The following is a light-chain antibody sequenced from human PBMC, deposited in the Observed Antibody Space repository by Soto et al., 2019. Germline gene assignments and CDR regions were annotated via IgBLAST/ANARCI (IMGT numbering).Light chain of an antibody. J-gene: IGLJ1*01. Sequence: QSVLTQPPSASVSPGQSVTISCSGTSSDVGGFNYVSWYQQHPGRAPKVLIYEVNKRPSGVPDRFSGSKSGSTASLTVSGLQAEDEAEYYCSSYAVTNIFVFGTGTKVTVL. V-gene: IGLV2-8*01. CDR3: SSYAVTNIFV. CDR2: EVN. CDR1: SSDVGGFNY.